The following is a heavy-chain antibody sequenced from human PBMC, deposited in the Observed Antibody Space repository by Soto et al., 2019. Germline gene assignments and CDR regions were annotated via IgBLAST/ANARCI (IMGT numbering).Heavy chain of an antibody. CDR2: IYRTGST. Sequence: SESLSLTCAVSGGSFTSNNWWTWVRQPPGQGLEWNGEIYRTGSTNYNTSLKSRVTISLDKSENQFSLKVSSLTSADTSLYYVASRDPGTSFDSWGQGTLVTVSS. J-gene: IGHJ5*02. CDR3: ASRDPGTSFDS. D-gene: IGHD1-7*01. V-gene: IGHV4-4*02. CDR1: GGSFTSNNW.